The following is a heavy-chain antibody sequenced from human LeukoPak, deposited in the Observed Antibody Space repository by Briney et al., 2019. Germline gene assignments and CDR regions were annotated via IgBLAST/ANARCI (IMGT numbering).Heavy chain of an antibody. D-gene: IGHD3/OR15-3a*01. V-gene: IGHV5-51*01. CDR1: GFTFTTHW. CDR2: IYPGDSDT. J-gene: IGHJ4*02. Sequence: HGESLKISCKTSGFTFTTHWIAWVRQMPGKGLELMGIIYPGDSDTNYSPSFQGQVTISADKSSNTAYLQLSSLKASDTAMYYCARYYFWTGSYFFDYWGQGTLVTVSS. CDR3: ARYYFWTGSYFFDY.